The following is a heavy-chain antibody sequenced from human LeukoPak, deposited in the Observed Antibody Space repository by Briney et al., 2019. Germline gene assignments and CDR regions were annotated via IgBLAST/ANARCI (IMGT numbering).Heavy chain of an antibody. CDR3: ARRAAHSGSYPDY. J-gene: IGHJ4*02. Sequence: GESLKISCKGSGYSFTSYWNGWVRQMPGKGLEWMGIINPGDSDTRYSPSFQGQVTISADKSISTAYLQWSSLKASDTAMYYCARRAAHSGSYPDYWGQGTLVTVSS. D-gene: IGHD1-26*01. CDR2: INPGDSDT. CDR1: GYSFTSYW. V-gene: IGHV5-51*01.